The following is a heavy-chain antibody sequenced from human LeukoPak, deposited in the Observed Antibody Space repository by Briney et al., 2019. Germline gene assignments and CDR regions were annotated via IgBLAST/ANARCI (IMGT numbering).Heavy chain of an antibody. CDR3: ARQGTIVAGTLGTTFDY. CDR2: IYPGDSDT. D-gene: IGHD5-12*01. Sequence: LKISCKASGYSFTNYWIGWVRQLPGKGLEWMGIIYPGDSDTKYNPSFQGQVTISADKSINTAYLQWSSLRASDTAMYYCARQGTIVAGTLGTTFDYWGQGTLLTVSS. V-gene: IGHV5-51*01. J-gene: IGHJ4*02. CDR1: GYSFTNYW.